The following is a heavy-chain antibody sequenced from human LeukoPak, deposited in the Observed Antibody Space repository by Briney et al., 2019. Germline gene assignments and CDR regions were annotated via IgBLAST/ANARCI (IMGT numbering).Heavy chain of an antibody. D-gene: IGHD2-15*01. CDR2: IYSGGST. CDR1: GFTVSSNY. J-gene: IGHJ2*01. V-gene: IGHV3-53*01. CDR3: AKDRGGRGRYCSGGSCYEHYWYFDL. Sequence: GGSLRLSCAASGFTVSSNYMSWVRQAPGKGLEWVSVIYSGGSTYYADSVKGRFTISRDNSKNTLYLQMNSLRAEDTAVYYCAKDRGGRGRYCSGGSCYEHYWYFDLWGRGTLVTVSS.